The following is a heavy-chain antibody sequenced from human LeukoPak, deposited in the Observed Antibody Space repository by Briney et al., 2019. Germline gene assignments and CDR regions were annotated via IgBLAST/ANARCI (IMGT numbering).Heavy chain of an antibody. CDR1: GGSISSGSYY. CDR2: IYTGGST. V-gene: IGHV4-61*02. Sequence: PSETLSLTCTVSGGSISSGSYYWSWIRQRAGKGLVWSVRIYTGGSTNYNTSLKSRVTISVDTSKNQFSLQLSSVTAADTVLHYGARNVPGWFDPWGQGTLVTVPS. J-gene: IGHJ5*02. CDR3: ARNVPGWFDP.